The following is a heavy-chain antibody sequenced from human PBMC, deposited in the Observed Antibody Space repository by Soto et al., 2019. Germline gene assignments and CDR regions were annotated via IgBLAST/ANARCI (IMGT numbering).Heavy chain of an antibody. Sequence: GGSLRLSCAASGFTFSSYSMNWVRQAPGKGLEWVSSISSSSSYIYYADSVKGRFTISRDNAKNSLYLQMNSLRAEDTAVYYCARVLGSSSIHDAFDIWGQGXMVTVSS. V-gene: IGHV3-21*01. J-gene: IGHJ3*02. CDR3: ARVLGSSSIHDAFDI. CDR1: GFTFSSYS. D-gene: IGHD6-6*01. CDR2: ISSSSSYI.